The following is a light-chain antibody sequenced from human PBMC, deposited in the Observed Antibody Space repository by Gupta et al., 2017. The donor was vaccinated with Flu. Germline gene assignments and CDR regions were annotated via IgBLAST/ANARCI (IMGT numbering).Light chain of an antibody. V-gene: IGKV1-5*03. CDR3: QQDSSYWT. Sequence: SPSNLSASVGDRVNSPCRDSQYISWWLDWEQQKPAKAPNLILYKASLGDEGVTSRFSGSGEGKDFTLTSNRRQHDDCANYYGQQDSSYWTFGQGTKVEIK. CDR1: QYISWW. J-gene: IGKJ1*01. CDR2: KAS.